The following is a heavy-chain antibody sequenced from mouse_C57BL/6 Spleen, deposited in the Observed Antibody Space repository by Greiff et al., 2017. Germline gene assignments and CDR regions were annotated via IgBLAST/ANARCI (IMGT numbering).Heavy chain of an antibody. J-gene: IGHJ4*01. V-gene: IGHV5-9-1*02. D-gene: IGHD3-2*02. CDR3: TREGKTAQATGYAMDY. CDR1: GFTFSSYA. CDR2: ISSGGDYI. Sequence: VESGEGLVKPGGSLKLSCAASGFTFSSYAMSWVRQTPEKRLEWVAYISSGGDYIYYADTVKGRFTISRDNARNTLYLQMSSLKSEDTAMYYCTREGKTAQATGYAMDYWGQGTSVTVSS.